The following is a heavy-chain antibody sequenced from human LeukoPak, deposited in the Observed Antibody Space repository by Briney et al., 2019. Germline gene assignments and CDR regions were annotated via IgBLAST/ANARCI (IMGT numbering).Heavy chain of an antibody. V-gene: IGHV1-8*03. Sequence: ASVKVSCKASGYTFTSYDINWVRQATGQGLGWMGWMNPNSGNTGYAQKFQGRVTITRNTSISTAYMELSSLRSEDTAVYYCARAGGPAVTTYYFDCWGQGTLVTVSS. J-gene: IGHJ4*02. D-gene: IGHD4-17*01. CDR2: MNPNSGNT. CDR1: GYTFTSYD. CDR3: ARAGGPAVTTYYFDC.